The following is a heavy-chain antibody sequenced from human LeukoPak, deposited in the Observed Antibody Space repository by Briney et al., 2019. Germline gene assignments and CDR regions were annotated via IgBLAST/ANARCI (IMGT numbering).Heavy chain of an antibody. CDR2: ISSSSSYI. CDR1: GFTFSSYS. Sequence: PGGSLRLSCAASGFTFSSYSMNWVRQAPGKGLECISSISSSSSYIYYADSVKGRFTISRDNAKNSLYLQMNSLRAEDTAVYYCARDNPPGYYDSSGTYYFDYWGQGTLVTVSS. J-gene: IGHJ4*02. D-gene: IGHD3-22*01. CDR3: ARDNPPGYYDSSGTYYFDY. V-gene: IGHV3-21*01.